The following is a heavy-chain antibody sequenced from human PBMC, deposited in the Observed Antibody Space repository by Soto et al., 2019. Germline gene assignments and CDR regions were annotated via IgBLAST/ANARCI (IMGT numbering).Heavy chain of an antibody. J-gene: IGHJ4*02. D-gene: IGHD1-1*01. CDR3: TRVRQLGLDY. CDR1: GFTFSSYS. V-gene: IGHV3-48*02. CDR2: ISSGSSTI. Sequence: EVQLVDSGGGLVQPGGSLRLSCAASGFTFSSYSMIWVRQAPGKGLEWVSYISSGSSTIYYAYSVKGRFTVSRDNAKNSLYLQMNSLRDEDTAVYYCTRVRQLGLDYWGQGTLVTVSS.